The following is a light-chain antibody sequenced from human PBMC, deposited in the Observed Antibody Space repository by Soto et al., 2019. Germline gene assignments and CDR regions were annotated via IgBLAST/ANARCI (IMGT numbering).Light chain of an antibody. V-gene: IGKV1-5*03. CDR3: QQYYSFTFT. CDR2: QAS. Sequence: DIQMTQSPSTLSASVGDRVTITCRASQSISSWLAWYQQKPGKAPQLLIYQASSLESGVPSRFSGSGSGTEFTLTISSLQPDDFATYYCQQYYSFTFTFGPGTKVDIK. CDR1: QSISSW. J-gene: IGKJ3*01.